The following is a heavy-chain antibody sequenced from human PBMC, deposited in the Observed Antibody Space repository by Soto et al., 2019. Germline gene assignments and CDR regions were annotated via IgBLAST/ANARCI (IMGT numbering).Heavy chain of an antibody. CDR2: ISDRGDTT. V-gene: IGHV3-23*01. CDR1: GFTISSNA. D-gene: IGHD1-1*01. Sequence: GGSLRLSCAASGFTISSNAMYWVRQAPGKGLEWVSGISDRGDTTHYADSVKGRFTISRDTSKNTLYLQLNTLRADDTAVYYCAKDRPGTTSFDYWGQGTLVTVSS. J-gene: IGHJ4*02. CDR3: AKDRPGTTSFDY.